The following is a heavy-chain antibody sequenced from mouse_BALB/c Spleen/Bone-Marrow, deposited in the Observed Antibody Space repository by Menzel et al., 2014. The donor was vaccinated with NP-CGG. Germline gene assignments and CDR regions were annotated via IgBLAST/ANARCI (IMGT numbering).Heavy chain of an antibody. J-gene: IGHJ2*01. D-gene: IGHD1-1*01. V-gene: IGHV1-67*01. CDR1: GYTFTDYA. Sequence: VKLVESGPEVVRPGVSVKISCKGSGYTFTDYAMHGVKQSHAKSLEWIGVISTYNGIQTTTRSLRARQMTVDKSSRTAYMELARLTSEDSAIYYCARGSSYSDYWGQGTTLTVSS. CDR3: ARGSSYSDY. CDR2: ISTYNGI.